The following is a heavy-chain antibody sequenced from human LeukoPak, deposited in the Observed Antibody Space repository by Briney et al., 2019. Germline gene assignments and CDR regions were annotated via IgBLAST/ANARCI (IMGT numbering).Heavy chain of an antibody. CDR1: GFTFSSYW. V-gene: IGHV3-74*01. D-gene: IGHD3-22*01. CDR3: ARPDSSGYNWFDP. J-gene: IGHJ5*02. Sequence: GGSLRLSCAPSGFTFSSYWMHWVRQAPGKGLVWVSRINSDGSSTIYADSVKGRFTISRDNAKNTLYLQMNSLRAEDTAVYYCARPDSSGYNWFDPWGRGTLVTVSS. CDR2: INSDGSST.